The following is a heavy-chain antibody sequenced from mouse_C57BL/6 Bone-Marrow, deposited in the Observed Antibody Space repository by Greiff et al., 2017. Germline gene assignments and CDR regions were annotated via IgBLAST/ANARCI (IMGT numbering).Heavy chain of an antibody. D-gene: IGHD2-5*01. CDR3: ARESYYSNYDWYFDV. Sequence: DVQIKESGPGLVKPSQSLSLTCSVTGYSITSGYSWNWIRQFPGNKLEWMGYISYDGSNNYNPSLKNRISITRDTSKNQFFLKLNSVTTEDTATYYCARESYYSNYDWYFDVWGTGTTVTVSS. CDR1: GYSITSGYS. V-gene: IGHV3-6*01. CDR2: ISYDGSN. J-gene: IGHJ1*03.